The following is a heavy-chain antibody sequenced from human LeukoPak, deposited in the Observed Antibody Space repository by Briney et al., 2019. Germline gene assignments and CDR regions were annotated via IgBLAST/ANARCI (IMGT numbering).Heavy chain of an antibody. CDR2: IYSGGST. V-gene: IGHV3-53*01. D-gene: IGHD4-17*01. CDR1: GFTVSSNY. CDR3: ARDRRLRSHNYYYYGMDV. Sequence: GESLRLSCAASGFTVSSNYMSWVRQAPGKGLEWVSVIYSGGSTYYADSVKGRFTISRDNSKNTLYLQMNSLRAEDTAVYYCARDRRLRSHNYYYYGMDVWGQGTTVTVSS. J-gene: IGHJ6*02.